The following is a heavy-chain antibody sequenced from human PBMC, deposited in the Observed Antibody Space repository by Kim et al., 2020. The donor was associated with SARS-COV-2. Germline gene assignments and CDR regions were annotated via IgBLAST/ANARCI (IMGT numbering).Heavy chain of an antibody. V-gene: IGHV1-24*01. J-gene: IGHJ4*02. Sequence: ASVKVSCKVSGYTLTELSMHWVRQAPGKGLEWMGGFDPEDGETIYAQKFQGRVTMTEDTSTDTAYMELSSLRSEDTAVYYCATDLAMRRGYSYGYWDYWGQGTLVTVSS. CDR2: FDPEDGET. CDR1: GYTLTELS. CDR3: ATDLAMRRGYSYGYWDY. D-gene: IGHD5-18*01.